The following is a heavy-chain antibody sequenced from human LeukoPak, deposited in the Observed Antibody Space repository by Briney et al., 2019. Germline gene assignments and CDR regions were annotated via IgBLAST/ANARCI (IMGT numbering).Heavy chain of an antibody. V-gene: IGHV4-4*07. CDR3: ARGGIASADGSDNYHHCVWLL. J-gene: IGHJ6*02. D-gene: IGHD6-13*01. CDR2: IHTSGNT. Sequence: SETLSPTCTVSGGSIVSYYITWIRQPAGKGLEWIGRIHTSGNTNYSPALKSRVTMSVDTSKNHVSLKLYSVTAADTAVYYCARGGIASADGSDNYHHCVWLLWRRETTVTVSS. CDR1: GGSIVSYY.